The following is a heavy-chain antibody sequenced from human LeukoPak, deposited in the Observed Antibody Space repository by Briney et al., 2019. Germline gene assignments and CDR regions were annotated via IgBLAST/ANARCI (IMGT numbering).Heavy chain of an antibody. Sequence: GRSLRLSCAASGFTFDHYAMHWVRQAPGKGLEWVSGISWNSGSIGYADSVKGRFTISRDNAKNSLYLQMNSLRAEDTAVYYCVRSGITMIVVVIPTFDYWGQGTLVTVSS. CDR3: VRSGITMIVVVIPTFDY. CDR1: GFTFDHYA. CDR2: ISWNSGSI. D-gene: IGHD3-22*01. J-gene: IGHJ4*02. V-gene: IGHV3-9*01.